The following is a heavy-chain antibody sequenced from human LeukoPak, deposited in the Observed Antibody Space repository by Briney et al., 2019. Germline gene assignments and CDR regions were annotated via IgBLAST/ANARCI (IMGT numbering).Heavy chain of an antibody. CDR1: GYTFTSYG. J-gene: IGHJ6*02. CDR2: ISAHNGNT. V-gene: IGHV1-18*01. Sequence: GASVKVSCKASGYTFTSYGISWVRQAPGQGLEWMGWISAHNGNTNYAQKLQGRVTMTTDTSTSTAYMELRSLRSDDTAVYYCARVEAPFYGDYGALYYYYGMDVWGQGTTVTVSS. CDR3: ARVEAPFYGDYGALYYYYGMDV. D-gene: IGHD4-17*01.